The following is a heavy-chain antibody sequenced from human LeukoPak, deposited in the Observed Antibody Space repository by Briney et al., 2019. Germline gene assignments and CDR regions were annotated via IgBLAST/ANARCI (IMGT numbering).Heavy chain of an antibody. Sequence: SETLSLTCTVSGGSISSYYWSWIRQPPGKGLEWIGSIYYSGSTYYNPSLKSRVTISVDTSKNQFSLKLTSVTAADTAVYYCARNHYGHPLDYWGQGTLVTVSS. D-gene: IGHD4-17*01. CDR3: ARNHYGHPLDY. V-gene: IGHV4-59*01. J-gene: IGHJ4*02. CDR2: IYYSGST. CDR1: GGSISSYY.